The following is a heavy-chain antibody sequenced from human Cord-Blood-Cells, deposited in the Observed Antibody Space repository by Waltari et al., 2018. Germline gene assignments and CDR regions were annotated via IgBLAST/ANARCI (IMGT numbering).Heavy chain of an antibody. D-gene: IGHD3-10*01. V-gene: IGHV3-30*04. J-gene: IGHJ4*02. Sequence: VQLVESGGGVVQPGRSLCLSCAASGFTFSRYAMHWVRQAPGKGLEVVAVISYDGSNRYYEDTVEGRFTISRDNSKNALYLQMNSVRAEDTAVYYCARGGDYGSGSYSNFDYWGQGTLVTVSS. CDR3: ARGGDYGSGSYSNFDY. CDR2: ISYDGSNR. CDR1: GFTFSRYA.